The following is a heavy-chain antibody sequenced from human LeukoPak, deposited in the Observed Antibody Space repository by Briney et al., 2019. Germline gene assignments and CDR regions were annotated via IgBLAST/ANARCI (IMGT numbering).Heavy chain of an antibody. CDR2: IIPIFGTA. V-gene: IGHV1-69*05. J-gene: IGHJ6*03. D-gene: IGHD2-15*01. CDR3: ASCSGGSCYSENYYYYMDV. Sequence: GASVKVSCKASGGTFSSYAISWVRQAPGQGLEWMGGIIPIFGTANYAQKFQGRVTITTDESTSTAYMELSRLRSEDTAVYYCASCSGGSCYSENYYYYMDVWGKGTTVTVSS. CDR1: GGTFSSYA.